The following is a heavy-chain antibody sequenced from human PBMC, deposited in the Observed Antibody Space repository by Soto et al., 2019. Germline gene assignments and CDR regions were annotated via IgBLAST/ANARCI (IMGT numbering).Heavy chain of an antibody. CDR1: GFTFSSYW. Sequence: GGSLRLSCAASGFTFSSYWMSWVRQAPGKGLAWVANIKQDGSGKYYVDSVKGRFTISRDNAKNSLYLQMNSLRAEDTAFYYCARGSFLWFGDVWGKGTTVTVSS. CDR3: ARGSFLWFGDV. V-gene: IGHV3-7*01. D-gene: IGHD3-10*01. J-gene: IGHJ6*04. CDR2: IKQDGSGK.